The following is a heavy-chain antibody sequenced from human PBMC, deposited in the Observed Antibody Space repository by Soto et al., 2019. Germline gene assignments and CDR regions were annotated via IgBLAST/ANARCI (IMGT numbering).Heavy chain of an antibody. D-gene: IGHD1-20*01. CDR1: GGSIRVQSYY. Sequence: SETLSLTCTVSGGSIRVQSYYWTWIRQTPGKGLEWVGSSYYSGTSYFNPALKGRVTISVDTSTNQFSLRLTSVTAADTAVHYCTRRYNWNDYYLDPWGQGTLVTVYS. V-gene: IGHV4-39*01. CDR3: TRRYNWNDYYLDP. CDR2: SYYSGTS. J-gene: IGHJ5*02.